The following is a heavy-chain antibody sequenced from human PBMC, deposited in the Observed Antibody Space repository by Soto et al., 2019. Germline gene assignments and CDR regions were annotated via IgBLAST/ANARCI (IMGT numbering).Heavy chain of an antibody. V-gene: IGHV4-30-4*01. D-gene: IGHD3-22*01. CDR2: IYYSGST. CDR1: GGSISSGDYY. Sequence: SETLSLTCTVSGGSISSGDYYWSWIRQPPGKGLEWIGYIYYSGSTYYNPSLKSRVTISVDTSKNQFSLRLSSVTAADTAVYYCARGEMYYYDSSGYPGDYWGQGTLVTVSS. CDR3: ARGEMYYYDSSGYPGDY. J-gene: IGHJ4*02.